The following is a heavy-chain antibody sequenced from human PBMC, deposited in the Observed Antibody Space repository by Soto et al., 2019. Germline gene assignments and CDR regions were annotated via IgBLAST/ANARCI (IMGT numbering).Heavy chain of an antibody. Sequence: QVQLVESGGGVVQPGRSLRLSCTTSGFTFSSYGMHWVRQAPGKGLEWLAVISYDANNKYYADFVKGRFSISRDNSKNTLYLQMDSLIAEDTALYYCAKAYAVPAATASFDYWGQGTLVTLSS. CDR3: AKAYAVPAATASFDY. J-gene: IGHJ4*02. V-gene: IGHV3-30*18. D-gene: IGHD2-2*01. CDR1: GFTFSSYG. CDR2: ISYDANNK.